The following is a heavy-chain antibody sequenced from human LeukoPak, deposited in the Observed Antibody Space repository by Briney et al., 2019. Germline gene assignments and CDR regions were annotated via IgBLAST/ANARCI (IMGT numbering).Heavy chain of an antibody. CDR3: ARARAYSSSWYVRNWFDP. V-gene: IGHV1-2*02. CDR1: GYTFTSYD. Sequence: ASVKVSCKASGYTFTSYDINWVRQAPGQGLEWMGWINPNSGGTNYAQKFQGRVTMTRDTSISTAYMELSRLRSDDTAVYYCARARAYSSSWYVRNWFDPWGQGTLVTVSS. J-gene: IGHJ5*02. D-gene: IGHD6-13*01. CDR2: INPNSGGT.